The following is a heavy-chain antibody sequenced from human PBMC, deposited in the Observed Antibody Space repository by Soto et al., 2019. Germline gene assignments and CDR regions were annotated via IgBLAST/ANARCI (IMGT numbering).Heavy chain of an antibody. J-gene: IGHJ5*02. CDR1: GGSISSYY. CDR3: ARGYCTNGVCPYNWFDP. D-gene: IGHD2-8*01. Sequence: ETLSLTCTVSGGSISSYYWSWIRQPAGKGLEWIGRIYTSGSTNYNPSLKSQVTMSVDTSKNQFSLKLSSVTAADTAVYYCARGYCTNGVCPYNWFDPWGQGTLVTVSS. CDR2: IYTSGST. V-gene: IGHV4-4*07.